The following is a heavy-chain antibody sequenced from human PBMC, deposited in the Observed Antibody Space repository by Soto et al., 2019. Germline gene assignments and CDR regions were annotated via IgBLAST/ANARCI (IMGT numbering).Heavy chain of an antibody. CDR1: GSRFDDFA. V-gene: IGHV3-9*01. J-gene: IGHJ4*02. D-gene: IGHD2-2*01. CDR3: SRDMQAGGKSTLQRFDF. CDR2: NSWNGGTI. Sequence: SLRLCCSASGSRFDDFAMHWVRQALGRGLEWVAVNSWNGGTIIHADSVKGRFSVSRDNSKNSLFLQMRRRRPEDTALYNSSRDMQAGGKSTLQRFDFWGQGTQVTVSS.